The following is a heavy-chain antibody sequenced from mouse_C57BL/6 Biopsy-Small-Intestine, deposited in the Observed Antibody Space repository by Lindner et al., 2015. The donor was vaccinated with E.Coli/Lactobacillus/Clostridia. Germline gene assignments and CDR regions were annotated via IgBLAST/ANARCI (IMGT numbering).Heavy chain of an antibody. V-gene: IGHV1-81*01. J-gene: IGHJ4*01. Sequence: VQLQESGAELARPGASVKLSCKASGYTFTSYGISWVKQRTGQGLEWIGEIYPRSGNTYYNEKFKGKATLTADKSSSTAYMELRSLTSEDSAVYFCARRLNWDYAMDYWVKEPQSPSPQ. CDR1: GYTFTSYG. D-gene: IGHD4-1*02. CDR2: IYPRSGNT. CDR3: ARRLNWDYAMDY.